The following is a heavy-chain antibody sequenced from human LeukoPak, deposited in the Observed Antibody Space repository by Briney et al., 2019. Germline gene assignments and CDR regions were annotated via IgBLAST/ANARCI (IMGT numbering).Heavy chain of an antibody. CDR1: VYTFTSYD. CDR3: ARDLLAAARSTIWFDP. J-gene: IGHJ5*02. V-gene: IGHV1-8*01. D-gene: IGHD6-13*01. CDR2: RNPNSGNT. Sequence: ASVKVSCKASVYTFTSYDINWLRQATGQGLEWMGWRNPNSGNTGYAQKFQGRVTMTRNTSISTAYMELSSLRSDDTAVYYCARDLLAAARSTIWFDPWGQGTLVTVSS.